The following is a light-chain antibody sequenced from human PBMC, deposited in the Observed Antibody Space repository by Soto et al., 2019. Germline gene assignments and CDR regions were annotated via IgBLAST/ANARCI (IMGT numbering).Light chain of an antibody. J-gene: IGLJ3*02. Sequence: QSALTQPASVSGSPGQSITISCTGTNSDVGGYNYVSWYQQHPGKAPKLMIYEVSNRPSGVSNRFSGSKSGNTASLTISGLQAEDEADYYCSSYTSSSTEVFGGGTKLTVL. V-gene: IGLV2-14*01. CDR2: EVS. CDR3: SSYTSSSTEV. CDR1: NSDVGGYNY.